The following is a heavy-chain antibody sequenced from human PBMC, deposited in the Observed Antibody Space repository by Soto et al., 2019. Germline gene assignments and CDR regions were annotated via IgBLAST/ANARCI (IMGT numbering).Heavy chain of an antibody. CDR1: GYTFTTFW. CDR3: ARLFCSTTTCDSWFDP. D-gene: IGHD2-2*01. V-gene: IGHV5-10-1*01. Sequence: GESLKISCXGFGYTFTTFWISWVRQMPGKGLEWMGRIDPRDSYVNYSPSFQGHVTISPDKSISTAYLQWGSLKASDTAMYYCARLFCSTTTCDSWFDPWGQGTLVTVSS. J-gene: IGHJ5*02. CDR2: IDPRDSYV.